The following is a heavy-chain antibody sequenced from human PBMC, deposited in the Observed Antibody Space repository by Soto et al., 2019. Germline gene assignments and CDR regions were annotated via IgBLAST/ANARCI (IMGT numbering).Heavy chain of an antibody. CDR3: ARVDRGSSLFYYYYGVDV. CDR1: GFTFSSYS. J-gene: IGHJ6*02. D-gene: IGHD6-6*01. V-gene: IGHV3-21*01. Sequence: GGSLRLSCAASGFTFSSYSMNWVRQAPGKGLEWVSSISNGRSYKYYADSVKGRFTISRDNSKNTLYLQMDSLRAEDTAVYYCARVDRGSSLFYYYYGVDVWGQGTTVTVSS. CDR2: ISNGRSYK.